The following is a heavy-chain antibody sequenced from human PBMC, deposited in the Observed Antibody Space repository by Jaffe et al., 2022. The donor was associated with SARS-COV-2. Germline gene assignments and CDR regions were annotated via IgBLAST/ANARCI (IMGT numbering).Heavy chain of an antibody. J-gene: IGHJ5*02. CDR3: ARLYRGRGRLNWFDP. Sequence: QVQLRQRGAGLLKPSETLSLSCTVSGGAFSGYFWSWIRQPPGKGLEWVGEIYHSGITNSNPSLKSRLTLSVDASKNQFSLKLTSVTAADTAVYYCARLYRGRGRLNWFDPWGRGTLVSVSS. CDR1: GGAFSGYF. D-gene: IGHD3-16*01. CDR2: IYHSGIT. V-gene: IGHV4-34*02.